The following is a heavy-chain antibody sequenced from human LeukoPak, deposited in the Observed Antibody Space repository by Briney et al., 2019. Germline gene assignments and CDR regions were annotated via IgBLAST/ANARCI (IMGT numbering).Heavy chain of an antibody. CDR3: ARYDSSTSNDAFDI. Sequence: GGSLRLSCAASGFTFSSYVMSWVRQAPGKGLEWVTAIIGSGGSTYYADSVKGRFTVSRDNSKNTLYLQMNSLRAEDTAVYYCARYDSSTSNDAFDIWGQGTMVIVSS. D-gene: IGHD1-1*01. CDR2: IIGSGGST. J-gene: IGHJ3*02. V-gene: IGHV3-23*01. CDR1: GFTFSSYV.